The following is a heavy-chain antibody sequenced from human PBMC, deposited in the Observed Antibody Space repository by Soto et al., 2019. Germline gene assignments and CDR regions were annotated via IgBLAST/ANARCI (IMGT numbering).Heavy chain of an antibody. V-gene: IGHV1-69*13. D-gene: IGHD2-2*02. CDR1: GGTFSSYA. CDR3: ARKTGHCSSTSCYMQYYYYYGMDV. Sequence: SVKVSCKTSGGTFSSYAISCVRQAPGQGLEWMGGIIPIFGTANYAQKFQGRVTITADESTSTAYMELSSLRSEDTAVYYCARKTGHCSSTSCYMQYYYYYGMDVWGQGTTVTVSS. CDR2: IIPIFGTA. J-gene: IGHJ6*02.